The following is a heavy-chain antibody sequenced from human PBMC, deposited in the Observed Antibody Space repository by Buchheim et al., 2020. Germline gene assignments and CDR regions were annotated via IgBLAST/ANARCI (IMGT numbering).Heavy chain of an antibody. V-gene: IGHV4-34*01. CDR1: GGSFSGYY. CDR3: ARVGWTPFDY. D-gene: IGHD3/OR15-3a*01. Sequence: QVQLQQWGAGLLKPSETLSLTCGVYGGSFSGYYWSWIRQPPGKGLEWIGEVNHSGSTNYNPSLKSRVTISVDKSKNQSSLKLSSVTAADTAVYYCARVGWTPFDYWGQGTL. J-gene: IGHJ4*02. CDR2: VNHSGST.